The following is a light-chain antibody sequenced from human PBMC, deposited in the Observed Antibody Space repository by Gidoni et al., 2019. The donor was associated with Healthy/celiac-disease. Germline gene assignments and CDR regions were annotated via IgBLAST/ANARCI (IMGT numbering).Light chain of an antibody. CDR2: GAS. CDR3: QQYGSSPHT. Sequence: EIVLPQSPGTLSLSPGERATLSCRASQSVSSSYLAWYQQKPGQAPSLLIYGASSRATGIPDRFSGSGSETDFTLTISRLEPEDFAVYYCQQYGSSPHTFGQGTKVEIK. J-gene: IGKJ1*01. V-gene: IGKV3-20*01. CDR1: QSVSSSY.